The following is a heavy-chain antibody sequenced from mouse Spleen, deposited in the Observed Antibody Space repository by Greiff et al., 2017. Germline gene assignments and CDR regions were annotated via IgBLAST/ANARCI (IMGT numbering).Heavy chain of an antibody. J-gene: IGHJ2*01. D-gene: IGHD4-1*01. V-gene: IGHV1-76*01. Sequence: QVQLQQSGAELVRPGASVKLSCKASGYIFTDYYINWVKQRPGQGLEWIARIYPGSGNTYYNEKFKGKATLTAEKSSSTAYMQLSSLTSEDSAVYFCARGYWDGDYWGQGTTLTVSS. CDR2: IYPGSGNT. CDR3: ARGYWDGDY. CDR1: GYIFTDYY.